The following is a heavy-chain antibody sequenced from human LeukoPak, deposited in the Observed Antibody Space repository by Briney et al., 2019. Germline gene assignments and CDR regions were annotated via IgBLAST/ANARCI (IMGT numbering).Heavy chain of an antibody. Sequence: PGGSLRLSCAASGFTFSSYAMSWVRQAPGKGLEWVSAISGSGGSTYYADSVKGRFTISRDNSKNTLYLQMNSLRAEDTAVYYCAKDRWDIVVVVAATDEYFQHWGQGTLVPVSS. CDR1: GFTFSSYA. V-gene: IGHV3-23*01. CDR2: ISGSGGST. CDR3: AKDRWDIVVVVAATDEYFQH. D-gene: IGHD2-15*01. J-gene: IGHJ1*01.